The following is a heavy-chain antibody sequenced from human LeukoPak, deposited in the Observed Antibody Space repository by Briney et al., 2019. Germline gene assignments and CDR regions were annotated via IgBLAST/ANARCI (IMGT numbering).Heavy chain of an antibody. CDR1: AGSISSGDYY. CDR3: ARGRYGSGSSLWFDP. CDR2: IYYSGST. D-gene: IGHD3-10*01. Sequence: SETLSLTCTVSAGSISSGDYYWSWIRQPPGKALAWIGYIYYSGSTYYNPSLQTRVPISVDTSKNQFSLKLSSVTAADTAVYYCARGRYGSGSSLWFDPWGQGTLVTVSS. J-gene: IGHJ5*02. V-gene: IGHV4-30-4*08.